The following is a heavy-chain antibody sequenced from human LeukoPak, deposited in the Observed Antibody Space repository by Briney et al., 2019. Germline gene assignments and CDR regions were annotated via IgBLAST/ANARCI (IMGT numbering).Heavy chain of an antibody. Sequence: SETLTLTCTVSGDSISSSSSYWGWIRQPPGKGLEWIGSIYYSGSTYYNTSLKSRVTISVDTSKNQFSLKLSSVTAADTAVYYCGKDYGDYVLVGWFDPWGQGTLVTVSS. D-gene: IGHD4-17*01. CDR2: IYYSGST. J-gene: IGHJ5*02. CDR1: GDSISSSSSY. CDR3: GKDYGDYVLVGWFDP. V-gene: IGHV4-39*02.